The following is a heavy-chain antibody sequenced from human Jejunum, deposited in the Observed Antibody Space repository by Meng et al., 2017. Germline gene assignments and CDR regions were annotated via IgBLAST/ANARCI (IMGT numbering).Heavy chain of an antibody. CDR2: FSGVGGRT. J-gene: IGHJ4*02. D-gene: IGHD1-26*01. Sequence: GGSLRLSCAASGFTFSSYGMSWVRQAPGKGLEWVSAFSGVGGRTYYADSVRGRFTISRDNSKNTLYLQMNSLRAEDTAVYYCAKGGSGSFNTYFDFWGQGTLVTVSS. V-gene: IGHV3-23*01. CDR1: GFTFSSYG. CDR3: AKGGSGSFNTYFDF.